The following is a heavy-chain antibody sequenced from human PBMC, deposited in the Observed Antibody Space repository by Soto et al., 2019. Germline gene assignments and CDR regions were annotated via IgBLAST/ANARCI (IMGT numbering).Heavy chain of an antibody. CDR1: GYSFTSYG. V-gene: IGHV1-18*04. Sequence: ASVKVSCKASGYSFTSYGISWVRQAPGQGLEWMGWISPYNGNTNYAQKLQGRVTMTTDTATNTAYMELRRLTSDDTAVYYCARDPAAIVTYYYYGMEVWGQGTTVTVSS. CDR3: ARDPAAIVTYYYYGMEV. CDR2: ISPYNGNT. D-gene: IGHD5-18*01. J-gene: IGHJ6*02.